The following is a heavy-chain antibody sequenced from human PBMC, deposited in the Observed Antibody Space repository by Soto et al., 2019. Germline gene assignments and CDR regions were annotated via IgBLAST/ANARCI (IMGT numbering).Heavy chain of an antibody. J-gene: IGHJ6*02. D-gene: IGHD3-3*01. Sequence: GGSLRLSCAASGFTFSSYAMHWVLQAPGKGLEWVAVISYDGSNKYYADSVKGRFTISRDNSKNTLYLQMNSLRAEDTAVYYCARVGILGGFGVVIFAYGMDVWGQGTTVTVSS. CDR1: GFTFSSYA. CDR3: ARVGILGGFGVVIFAYGMDV. V-gene: IGHV3-30-3*01. CDR2: ISYDGSNK.